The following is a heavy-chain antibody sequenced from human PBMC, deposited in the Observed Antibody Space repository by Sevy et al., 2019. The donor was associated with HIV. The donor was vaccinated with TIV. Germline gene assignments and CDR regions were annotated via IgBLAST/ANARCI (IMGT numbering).Heavy chain of an antibody. Sequence: GGSLRLSCTGSGFTFGDYAMSWFRQAPGMGLEWVGFIRSKGYGGTTEDAASVKGRFTISRDDSKSIADLQINSLKTDDTAVYYCTGGYYYDSSGYSDYWGQGTLVTVSS. J-gene: IGHJ4*02. CDR1: GFTFGDYA. CDR3: TGGYYYDSSGYSDY. D-gene: IGHD3-22*01. V-gene: IGHV3-49*03. CDR2: IRSKGYGGTT.